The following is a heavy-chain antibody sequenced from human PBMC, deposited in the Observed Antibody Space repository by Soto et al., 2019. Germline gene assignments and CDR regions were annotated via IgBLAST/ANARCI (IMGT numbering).Heavy chain of an antibody. CDR2: IYWDGDQ. V-gene: IGHV2-5*02. Sequence: QITLKESGPTLVKPTQTLTLTCTFSGFSLSTGGVGVGWIRQPPGKALEWLALIYWDGDQRYSPSLRSRLTITKDTSKDHVVLTMTNMDPVDTGTYYCAHRPYTSGWFVFQHWGQGTLVTVSS. CDR1: GFSLSTGGVG. J-gene: IGHJ1*01. D-gene: IGHD6-19*01. CDR3: AHRPYTSGWFVFQH.